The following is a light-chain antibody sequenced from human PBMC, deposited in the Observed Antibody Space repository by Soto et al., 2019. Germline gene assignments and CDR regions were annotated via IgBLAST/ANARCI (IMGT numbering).Light chain of an antibody. CDR2: DAS. V-gene: IGKV3-11*01. CDR3: HQRSNWPPLT. J-gene: IGKJ4*01. CDR1: QSVGGY. Sequence: EIVLTQSPATLSLAAGERATLSCRASQSVGGYLDWYQQKPGQAPRLLIYDASNRASGIPARFSGSGSGTDFTLTISSLEPVDLAVYYCHQRSNWPPLTFGGGTKVEIK.